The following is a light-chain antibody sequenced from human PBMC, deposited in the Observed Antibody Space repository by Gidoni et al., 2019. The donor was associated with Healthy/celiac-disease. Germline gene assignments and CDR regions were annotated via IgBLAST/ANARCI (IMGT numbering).Light chain of an antibody. V-gene: IGLV2-14*03. J-gene: IGLJ2*01. CDR2: DVS. CDR3: SSYTCSSTVV. Sequence: QSALTEPASVSGSPGQSITISCTGTSSDVGGYNYVSWYQQHQGKDPKLMIYDVSNRPSGVCNRFSGCKSGNTDALTSSGLQAEDEADHYCSSYTCSSTVVCGGGTTLPVL. CDR1: SSDVGGYNY.